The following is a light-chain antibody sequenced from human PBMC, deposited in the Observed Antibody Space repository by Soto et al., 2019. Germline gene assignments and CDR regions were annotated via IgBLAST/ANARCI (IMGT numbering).Light chain of an antibody. Sequence: DIQMTQSPSSLSASVGDRVTITCRASQSISSYLNWYQQKPGKAPKLLIYAASSLQSGVPSRFSGSGSATDFTLTISSLQPDDFETYYWQESSSTRWKFGQGAKVDI. CDR1: QSISSY. J-gene: IGKJ1*01. V-gene: IGKV1-39*01. CDR2: AAS. CDR3: QESSSTRWK.